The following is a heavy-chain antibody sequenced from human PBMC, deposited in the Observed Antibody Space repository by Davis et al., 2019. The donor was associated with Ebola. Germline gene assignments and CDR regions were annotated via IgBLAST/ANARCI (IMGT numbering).Heavy chain of an antibody. D-gene: IGHD2-15*01. Sequence: PGGSLRLSCAVSGGSISSDYWSWIRQPPGKGLEWIGYIYYSGSTNYNPSLKSRVTISVDKSKNQFSVNLRSVTAADTAVYFCARGGSREWYFDLWGRGTLVTVSS. CDR3: ARGGSREWYFDL. V-gene: IGHV4-59*08. J-gene: IGHJ2*01. CDR1: GGSISSDY. CDR2: IYYSGST.